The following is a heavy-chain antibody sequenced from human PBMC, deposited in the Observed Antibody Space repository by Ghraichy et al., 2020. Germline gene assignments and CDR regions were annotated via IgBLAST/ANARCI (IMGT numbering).Heavy chain of an antibody. CDR2: IYTSGST. V-gene: IGHV4-4*09. CDR3: ARHSTDEYSSGWQPLSY. CDR1: GGSISSYY. J-gene: IGHJ4*02. D-gene: IGHD6-19*01. Sequence: LSLTCTVSGGSISSYYWSWIRQPPGKGLEWIGYIYTSGSTNYNPSLKSRVTISVDTSKNQFSLKLSSVTAADTAVYYCARHSTDEYSSGWQPLSYWGQGTLVTVSS.